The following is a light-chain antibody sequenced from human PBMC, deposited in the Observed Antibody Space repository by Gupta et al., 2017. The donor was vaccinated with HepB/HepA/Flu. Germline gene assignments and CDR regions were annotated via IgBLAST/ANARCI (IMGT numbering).Light chain of an antibody. CDR2: RNS. V-gene: IGLV3-25*02. CDR3: QSADSINTYEV. CDR1: ALPKQY. J-gene: IGLJ3*02. Sequence: SYQLTPPPSVSVSPGQTARSPCPGDALPKQYAYWYQQQPGPAPVSVIYRNSERPSALPVRLSGSSSGTTDTVTLTGVQAQDEDDDYCQSADSINTYEVFGGGTKLTVL.